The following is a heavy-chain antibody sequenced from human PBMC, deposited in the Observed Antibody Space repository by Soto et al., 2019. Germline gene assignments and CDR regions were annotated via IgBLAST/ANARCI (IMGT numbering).Heavy chain of an antibody. V-gene: IGHV3-9*01. J-gene: IGHJ6*02. Sequence: EVQLVESGGGLVQPGWSLRLSCAASGFTFDDYAMHWVRQAPGKGLEWVSGISWNSGSIGYADSVKGRFTISRDNAKNSLYLQMNSLRAEDTALYYCGKAMATVDNYYYYGMDVWGQGTTVTVSS. CDR2: ISWNSGSI. CDR3: GKAMATVDNYYYYGMDV. D-gene: IGHD4-4*01. CDR1: GFTFDDYA.